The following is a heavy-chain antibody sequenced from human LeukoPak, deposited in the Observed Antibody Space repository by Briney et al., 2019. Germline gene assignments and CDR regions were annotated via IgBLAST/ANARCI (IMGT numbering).Heavy chain of an antibody. CDR3: ARGGSSSPVISVH. Sequence: GGSLRLSCAASGFTFSDNNMNWVRQAPGKGLEWVSSITSGSSYIYYADAMEGRSTTSNDNAGNSLYLPLNSLRAEDTAVYYCARGGSSSPVISVHWGQGTLVTVSS. J-gene: IGHJ4*02. D-gene: IGHD6-6*01. CDR1: GFTFSDNN. V-gene: IGHV3-21*01. CDR2: ITSGSSYI.